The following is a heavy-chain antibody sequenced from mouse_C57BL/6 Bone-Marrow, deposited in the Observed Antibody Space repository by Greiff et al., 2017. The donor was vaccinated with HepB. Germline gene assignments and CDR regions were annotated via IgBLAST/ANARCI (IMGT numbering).Heavy chain of an antibody. V-gene: IGHV5-6*02. CDR3: ARQYGSSSLYWYFDV. J-gene: IGHJ1*03. D-gene: IGHD1-1*01. Sequence: DVKLVESGGDLVKPGGSLKLSCAASGFTFSSYGMSWVRQTPDKRLEWVATISSGGSYTYYPDSVKGRFTISRDNAKNTLYLQMSSLKSEDTAMYYCARQYGSSSLYWYFDVWGTGTTVTVSS. CDR1: GFTFSSYG. CDR2: ISSGGSYT.